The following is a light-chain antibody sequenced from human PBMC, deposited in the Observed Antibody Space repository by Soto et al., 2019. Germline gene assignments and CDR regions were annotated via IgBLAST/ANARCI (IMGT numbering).Light chain of an antibody. Sequence: EIVLTQSPGTLSLSPGERATLSCRASQSVSSSYLAWYQHKPGQAPRHLIYGASSRATGSPDRFSGSGFGTDFTLTISRLEPEALAVYYCQQYGSSPHTFGQGTKLEIK. J-gene: IGKJ2*01. V-gene: IGKV3-20*01. CDR2: GAS. CDR3: QQYGSSPHT. CDR1: QSVSSSY.